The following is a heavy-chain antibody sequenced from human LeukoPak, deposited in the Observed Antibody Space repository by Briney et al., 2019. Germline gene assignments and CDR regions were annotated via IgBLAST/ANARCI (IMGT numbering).Heavy chain of an antibody. D-gene: IGHD3-10*01. V-gene: IGHV3-23*01. CDR1: GFTFSSYA. CDR2: ISGSGGST. Sequence: GGSLRLSCAASGFTFSSYAMSWVRQAPGKGPEWVPAISGSGGSTSHADSVKGRFTISRDHSKNTLYLQMNSLRAEDTAVYYCAKMSSYYYGSGSYPDYWGQGTLVTVSS. CDR3: AKMSSYYYGSGSYPDY. J-gene: IGHJ4*02.